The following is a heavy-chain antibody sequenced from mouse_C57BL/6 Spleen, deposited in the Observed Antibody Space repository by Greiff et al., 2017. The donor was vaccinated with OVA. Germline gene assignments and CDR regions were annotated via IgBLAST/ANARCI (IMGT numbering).Heavy chain of an antibody. Sequence: QVTLKESGPGILQPSQTLSLTCSFSGFSLSTFGMGVGWIRQPSGKGLEWLAHIWWDDDQYYNPALKSRLTISKDTSKNQVFLKIANVDTADTATYYCARIGAVVATSYWYFDVWGTGTTVTVSS. CDR1: GFSLSTFGMG. J-gene: IGHJ1*03. V-gene: IGHV8-8*01. CDR2: IWWDDDQ. D-gene: IGHD1-1*01. CDR3: ARIGAVVATSYWYFDV.